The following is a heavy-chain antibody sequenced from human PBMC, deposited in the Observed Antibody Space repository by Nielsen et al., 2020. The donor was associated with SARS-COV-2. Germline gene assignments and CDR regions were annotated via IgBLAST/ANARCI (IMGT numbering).Heavy chain of an antibody. CDR3: ARHPPIAASSDY. CDR2: IDPSDSYT. CDR1: GYSFTSYW. D-gene: IGHD6-13*01. J-gene: IGHJ4*02. V-gene: IGHV5-10-1*01. Sequence: GESLKISCKGSGYSFTSYWISWVRQMPGKGLEWMGRIDPSDSYTNYSPSFQGHVTISADKSISTAYLQWSSLKASDTAMYYCARHPPIAASSDYWGQGTLVTVSS.